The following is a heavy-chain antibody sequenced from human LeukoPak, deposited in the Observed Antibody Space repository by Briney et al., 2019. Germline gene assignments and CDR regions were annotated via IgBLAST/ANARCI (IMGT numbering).Heavy chain of an antibody. CDR2: IYYSGST. V-gene: IGHV4-59*01. CDR1: GGSIKNYY. CDR3: ARDVPRGTGYMDV. D-gene: IGHD3-10*01. Sequence: SETLSLTCAVSGGSIKNYYWTWIRQPPGKGLEWIGYIYYSGSTSSNPSLKSRVTISVDTSKNQFSLRLKYVTAADTAVYYCARDVPRGTGYMDVWGKGTTVTVSS. J-gene: IGHJ6*03.